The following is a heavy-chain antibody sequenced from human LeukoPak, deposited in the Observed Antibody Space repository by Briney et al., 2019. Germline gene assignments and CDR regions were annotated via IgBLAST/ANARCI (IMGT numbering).Heavy chain of an antibody. Sequence: PGGSLRHSCVASGFAFITFPMSWVRQAPGKGLEWVSAVSGSGGHTFYLESAKGRVTISIDNSKKTLYLQMNSLRVDDTAVYYCAKGGASVTDAPHGDVVTTTLDGFDLWRQGTVDTVSS. V-gene: IGHV3-23*01. D-gene: IGHD4-17*01. J-gene: IGHJ3*01. CDR3: AKGGASVTDAPHGDVVTTTLDGFDL. CDR1: GFAFITFP. CDR2: VSGSGGHT.